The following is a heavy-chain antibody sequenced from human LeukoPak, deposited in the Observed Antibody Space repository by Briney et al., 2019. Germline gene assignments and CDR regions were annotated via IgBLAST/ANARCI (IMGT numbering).Heavy chain of an antibody. CDR1: GFTVSSNY. CDR2: IKRDGSEK. D-gene: IGHD5-12*01. Sequence: GGSLRLSCAASGFTVSSNYMSWVRQAPGKGLEWVANIKRDGSEKNYIDSVKGRFTISRDNAKNALYLEMNSLRAEDTAVYYCARDSGYGGDYWGQGTLVTVSS. J-gene: IGHJ4*02. V-gene: IGHV3-7*01. CDR3: ARDSGYGGDY.